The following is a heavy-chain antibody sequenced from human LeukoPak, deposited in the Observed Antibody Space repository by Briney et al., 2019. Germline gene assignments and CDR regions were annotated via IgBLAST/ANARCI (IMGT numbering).Heavy chain of an antibody. D-gene: IGHD2-15*01. CDR2: ISYDGSNK. J-gene: IGHJ4*02. CDR3: ARSSGGSCDLPVDY. Sequence: GRSLRLSCAASGFTFSSYAMHWVRQAPGKGLEWVAVISYDGSNKYYADSVKGRFTISRDNSKNTLYLQMNSLRAEDTAVYYCARSSGGSCDLPVDYWGQGTLVTVSS. CDR1: GFTFSSYA. V-gene: IGHV3-30*04.